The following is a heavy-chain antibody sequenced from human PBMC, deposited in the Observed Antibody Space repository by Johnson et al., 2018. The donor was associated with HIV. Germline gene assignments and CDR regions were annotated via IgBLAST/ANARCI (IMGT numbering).Heavy chain of an antibody. CDR3: APRPDAVAFDI. CDR1: GFTFDDYG. J-gene: IGHJ3*02. CDR2: IGPAGDT. V-gene: IGHV3-13*01. Sequence: VQLVESGGGVVRPGGSLRLSCAASGFTFDDYGMSWVRQATGKGLEWVSTIGPAGDTYYQGSVKGRFTISREDSRNTLHLQMNSLRAEDTAVYSWAPRPDAVAFDIWGQGTMVTVSS.